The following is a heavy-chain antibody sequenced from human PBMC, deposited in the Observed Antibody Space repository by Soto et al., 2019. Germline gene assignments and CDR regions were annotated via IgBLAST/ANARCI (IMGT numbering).Heavy chain of an antibody. CDR2: ISGYDDRT. CDR1: GFTFSSYA. V-gene: IGHV3-23*01. D-gene: IGHD2-15*01. Sequence: PGGSLRLSCTASGFTFSSYAMTWVRQAPGKGLEWVSVISGYDDRTYYADSVKGRFTISRDDSKNTVYLQMNNLRAEDTAVYSCARGSGGSCYSYLDSWGQGTVVTVSS. CDR3: ARGSGGSCYSYLDS. J-gene: IGHJ4*02.